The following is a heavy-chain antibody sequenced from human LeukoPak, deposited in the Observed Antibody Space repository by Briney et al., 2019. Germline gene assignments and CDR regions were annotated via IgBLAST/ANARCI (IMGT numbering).Heavy chain of an antibody. J-gene: IGHJ4*02. CDR2: INHSGST. D-gene: IGHD5-18*01. CDR1: GGSFSGYC. CDR3: ARGPRIQLWLPRPVDY. V-gene: IGHV4-34*01. Sequence: PSETLSLTCAVYGGSFSGYCWSWVRQPPGKGLEWIGEINHSGSTNYNPSLKSRVTISVDTSKNQFSLKLSSVTAADTAVYYCARGPRIQLWLPRPVDYWGQGTLVTVSS.